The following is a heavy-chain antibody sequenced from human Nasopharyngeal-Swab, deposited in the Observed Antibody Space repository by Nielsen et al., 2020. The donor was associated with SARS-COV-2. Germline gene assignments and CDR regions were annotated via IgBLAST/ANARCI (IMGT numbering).Heavy chain of an antibody. V-gene: IGHV1-46*01. D-gene: IGHD2-15*01. CDR3: AILYCSGGSCYLRYFDY. Sequence: ASAKVSCKASGYTFTSYYMHWVRQAPGPGLEWMGIINPSGGSRSYAQKFQGRVTMTRNTSTSTVYMELSSLRSEGTAVYYCAILYCSGGSCYLRYFDYWGQGTLVTVSS. CDR2: INPSGGSR. J-gene: IGHJ4*02. CDR1: GYTFTSYY.